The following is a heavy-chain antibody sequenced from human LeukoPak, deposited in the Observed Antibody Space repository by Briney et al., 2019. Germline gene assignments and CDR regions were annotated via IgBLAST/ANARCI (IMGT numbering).Heavy chain of an antibody. CDR1: GYTFTSYG. CDR3: ARDLAAAGTVSNDY. V-gene: IGHV1-18*01. J-gene: IGHJ4*02. Sequence: ASVKVSCKASGYTFTSYGISWVRQTPGQGLEWMGWISAYNGNTNYEQKLQGRVTMTTDTSTSTAYMELRSLGSDDTAVYYCARDLAAAGTVSNDYWGQGTLVTVSS. D-gene: IGHD6-13*01. CDR2: ISAYNGNT.